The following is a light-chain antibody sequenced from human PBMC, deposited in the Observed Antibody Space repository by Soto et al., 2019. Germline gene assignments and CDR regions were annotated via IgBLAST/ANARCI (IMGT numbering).Light chain of an antibody. J-gene: IGLJ1*01. V-gene: IGLV1-44*01. CDR2: SHN. CDR1: SSNIGSNT. CDR3: AEWDDSLNGYV. Sequence: QSVLTQPPSASGTPGQRVTISCSGSSSNIGSNTVNWYQQLPGTAPKLLIYSHNQRPSGVPDRFSGSKSGTSASLAISGLQSEDEADYYCAEWDDSLNGYVFGTGTKVTVL.